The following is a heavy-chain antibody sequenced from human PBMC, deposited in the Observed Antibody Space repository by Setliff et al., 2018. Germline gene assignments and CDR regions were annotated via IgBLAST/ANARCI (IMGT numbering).Heavy chain of an antibody. J-gene: IGHJ3*02. CDR2: INPSSGAS. V-gene: IGHV1-2*06. CDR1: GYTFTGYY. CDR3: ARDGGGDSDAYDI. Sequence: ASVKVSCKASGYTFTGYYMYWVRQAPGQGLEWMGRINPSSGASIYAQKFQGRVTMTSDTSISTAYMELGRLRSDDTAVYFCARDGGGDSDAYDIWGQGTMVTVSS. D-gene: IGHD3-16*01.